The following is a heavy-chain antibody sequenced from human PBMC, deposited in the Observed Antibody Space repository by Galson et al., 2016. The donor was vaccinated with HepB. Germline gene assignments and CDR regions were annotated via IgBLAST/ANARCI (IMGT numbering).Heavy chain of an antibody. CDR1: GDSVSSNRAA. Sequence: CAISGDSVSSNRAAWNWIRQSPSRGLEWLGRAYFRSRWNYDYAESMKGRMTIKPDTSKNLVSLQLDSVTPEDSAGYYCARGVGATGLDYWGQGTLVTVSS. V-gene: IGHV6-1*01. CDR2: AYFRSRWNY. D-gene: IGHD1-26*01. J-gene: IGHJ4*02. CDR3: ARGVGATGLDY.